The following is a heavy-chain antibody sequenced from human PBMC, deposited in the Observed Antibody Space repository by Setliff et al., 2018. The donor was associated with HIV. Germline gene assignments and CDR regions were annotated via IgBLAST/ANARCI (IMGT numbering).Heavy chain of an antibody. V-gene: IGHV4-38-2*01. CDR3: ARGKGGIDGPVEFDN. D-gene: IGHD1-1*01. CDR1: GYSIRDNFF. Sequence: SETLSLTCAVSGYSIRDNFFWGWVRQPPGKGLEWIGSIFYTGTTYYNPSLKSRVTLSLDTSKNQFSLELTSVTAADTAVYYCARGKGGIDGPVEFDNWGQGTPVTVSS. J-gene: IGHJ4*02. CDR2: IFYTGTT.